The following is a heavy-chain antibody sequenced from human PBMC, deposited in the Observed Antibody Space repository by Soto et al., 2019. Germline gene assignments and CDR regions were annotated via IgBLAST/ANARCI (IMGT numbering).Heavy chain of an antibody. Sequence: ASVKVSCKASGYTFTSYAMHWVRQAPGQRLEWMGWINAGNGNTKYSQKNQGRVTITRDTSASTAYMELSSLRSEDTAVYYCARDYGPRPFDYWGQGTLVTVSS. CDR1: GYTFTSYA. V-gene: IGHV1-3*01. J-gene: IGHJ4*02. CDR3: ARDYGPRPFDY. D-gene: IGHD3-10*01. CDR2: INAGNGNT.